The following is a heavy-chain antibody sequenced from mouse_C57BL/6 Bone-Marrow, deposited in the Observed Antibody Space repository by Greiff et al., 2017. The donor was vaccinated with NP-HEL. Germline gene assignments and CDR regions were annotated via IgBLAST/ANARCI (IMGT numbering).Heavy chain of an antibody. V-gene: IGHV1-18*01. D-gene: IGHD1-1*01. CDR1: GYTFTDYN. J-gene: IGHJ3*01. CDR3: ARWRDYGSSSRFAY. Sequence: EVKLQESGPELVKPGASVKIPCKASGYTFTDYNMDWVKQSHGKSLEWIGDINPNNGGTIYNQKFKGKATLTVDKSSSTAYMELRSLTSEDTAVYYCARWRDYGSSSRFAYWGQGTLVTVSA. CDR2: INPNNGGT.